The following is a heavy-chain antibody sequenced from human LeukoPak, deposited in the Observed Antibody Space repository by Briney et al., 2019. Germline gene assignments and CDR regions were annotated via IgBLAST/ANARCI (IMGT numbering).Heavy chain of an antibody. Sequence: GGSLTLSCAASGFTFRSHSMQWVRQAPGKGLEWVSRISSSGSTIYYADSVKGRFTISRDNAKESLYLQMSSLRDEDTAVYYCVFPYWQDLDHWGQGTLVTVSS. D-gene: IGHD2-15*01. CDR2: ISSSGSTI. CDR1: GFTFRSHS. V-gene: IGHV3-48*02. J-gene: IGHJ4*02. CDR3: VFPYWQDLDH.